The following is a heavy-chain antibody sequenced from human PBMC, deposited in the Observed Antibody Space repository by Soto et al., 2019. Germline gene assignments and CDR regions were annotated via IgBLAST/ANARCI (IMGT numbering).Heavy chain of an antibody. CDR3: AKDIVTTAYYYYGMDV. CDR2: ISWNSGSI. D-gene: IGHD4-4*01. CDR1: GFTCDDYA. Sequence: EVQLVESGGGLVQPGRSLRLSCAASGFTCDDYAMHWVRQAPGKGLEWVSGISWNSGSIGYADSVKGRFTISRDNAKNSLYLQMNSLRAEDTALYYCAKDIVTTAYYYYGMDVWGQGTTVTVSS. V-gene: IGHV3-9*01. J-gene: IGHJ6*02.